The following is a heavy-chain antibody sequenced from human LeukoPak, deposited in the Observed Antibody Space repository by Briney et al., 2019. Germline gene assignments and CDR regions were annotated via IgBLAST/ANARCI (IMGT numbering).Heavy chain of an antibody. D-gene: IGHD2/OR15-2a*01. CDR2: IWYDGSNK. CDR3: AREGPRGNSQFDY. Sequence: PGGSLRLSCAASGFPFNAYWMTWVRQAPGKGLEWVALIWYDGSNKYYTDSVKGRLTISRDNSKNTLYLQMNSLRAEDTAVYYCAREGPRGNSQFDYWGQGTLVTVSS. J-gene: IGHJ4*02. V-gene: IGHV3-33*08. CDR1: GFPFNAYW.